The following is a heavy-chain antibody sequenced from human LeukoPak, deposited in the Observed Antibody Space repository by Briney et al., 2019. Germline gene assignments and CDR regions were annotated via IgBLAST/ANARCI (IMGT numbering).Heavy chain of an antibody. J-gene: IGHJ4*02. CDR3: AKDPYGSGSYGFDY. CDR1: GFTFDDYA. CDR2: ISWNSGSI. Sequence: GGSLRLSCAASGFTFDDYAMHWVRQAPGKGLEWVSGISWNSGSIGYADSVKGRSTISRDNAKNSLYLQMNSLRAEDTALYYCAKDPYGSGSYGFDYWGQGTLVTVSS. V-gene: IGHV3-9*01. D-gene: IGHD3-10*01.